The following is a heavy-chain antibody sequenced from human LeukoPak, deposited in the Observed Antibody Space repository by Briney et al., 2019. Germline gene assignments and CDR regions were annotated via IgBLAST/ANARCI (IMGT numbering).Heavy chain of an antibody. Sequence: GASVKVSCKASGYTFTSYGISWVRQAPGQGLEWMGWISAYNGNTNYAQKLQGRVTMTTDTSTSTAYMELRSPRSDDTAVYYCARLPAFYDILTGYYPPFDYWGQGTLVTVSS. D-gene: IGHD3-9*01. J-gene: IGHJ4*02. CDR3: ARLPAFYDILTGYYPPFDY. CDR2: ISAYNGNT. V-gene: IGHV1-18*01. CDR1: GYTFTSYG.